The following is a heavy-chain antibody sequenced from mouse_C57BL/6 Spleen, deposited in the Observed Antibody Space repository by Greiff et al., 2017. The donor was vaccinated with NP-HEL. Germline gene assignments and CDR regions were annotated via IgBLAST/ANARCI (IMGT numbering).Heavy chain of an antibody. J-gene: IGHJ3*01. CDR1: GYTFTSYW. CDR3: ARKDSSGYWFAY. D-gene: IGHD3-2*02. CDR2: IYPGSGST. Sequence: QVQLQQSGAELVKPGASVKMSCKASGYTFTSYWITWVKQRPGQGLEWIGDIYPGSGSTNYNEKFKSKATLTVDTSSSTAYMQLSSLTSEDSAVYYCARKDSSGYWFAYWGQGTLVTVSA. V-gene: IGHV1-55*01.